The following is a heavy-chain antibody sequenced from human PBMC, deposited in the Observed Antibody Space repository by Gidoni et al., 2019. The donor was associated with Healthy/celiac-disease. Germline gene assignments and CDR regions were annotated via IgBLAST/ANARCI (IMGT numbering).Heavy chain of an antibody. CDR2: IYHSGST. V-gene: IGHV4-4*02. Sequence: DGLEWIGEIYHSGSTNYNPSLKSRVTISVDKSKNQFSLKLSSVTAADTAVYYCARVLKYGDYPWGQGTLVTVSS. D-gene: IGHD4-17*01. CDR3: ARVLKYGDYP. J-gene: IGHJ5*02.